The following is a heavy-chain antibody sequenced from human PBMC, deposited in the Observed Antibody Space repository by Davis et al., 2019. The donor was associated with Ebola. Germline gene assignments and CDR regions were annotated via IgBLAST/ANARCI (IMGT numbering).Heavy chain of an antibody. CDR3: ARAVFHEVLDY. V-gene: IGHV3-30*19. D-gene: IGHD3-3*01. J-gene: IGHJ4*02. CDR1: GFTVSTHG. CDR2: VSHSEREK. Sequence: PGGSLRLSCAASGFTVSTHGMHWVRQAPGKGLEWVAVVSHSEREKFYGDSVKGRFTISRDNSENTLYLQMNSLTADDTAVYYCARAVFHEVLDYWGQGTPVTVSS.